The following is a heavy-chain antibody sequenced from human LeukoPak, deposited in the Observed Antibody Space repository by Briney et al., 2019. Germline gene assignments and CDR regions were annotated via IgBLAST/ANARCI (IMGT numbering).Heavy chain of an antibody. CDR1: GFSFRTHW. J-gene: IGHJ4*02. Sequence: PGGSLRLSCAASGFSFRTHWMSWVRQAPGQGLECLGNTNQDGRKKFYVDSVEGRFTISRDDAKTSLFLQMHSLRVEDTAVYYCARWMGRDSWGQGTLVTVSS. CDR2: TNQDGRKK. V-gene: IGHV3-7*04. D-gene: IGHD2-2*03. CDR3: ARWMGRDS.